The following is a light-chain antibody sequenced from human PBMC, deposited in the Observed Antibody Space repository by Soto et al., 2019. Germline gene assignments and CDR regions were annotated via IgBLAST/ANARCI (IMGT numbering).Light chain of an antibody. CDR1: SSDVGGYND. J-gene: IGLJ1*01. Sequence: QSALTQPASVSGSPGQSITISCTGTSSDVGGYNDVAWYQQHPGIAPKLLIYGVTNRPSGVSTRFSGSKSGNTASLTISGLQAEDEAEYHFSSYTIASTLLYLFGTGTKLTVL. CDR3: SSYTIASTLLYL. V-gene: IGLV2-14*01. CDR2: GVT.